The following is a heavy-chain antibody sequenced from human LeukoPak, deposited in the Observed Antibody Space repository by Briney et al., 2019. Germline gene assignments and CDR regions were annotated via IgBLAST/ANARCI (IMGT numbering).Heavy chain of an antibody. D-gene: IGHD5-18*01. J-gene: IGHJ4*02. Sequence: PGGSLRLSCAASGFTLSTYWMHWVRQGPGKGLVWVSCINSDGSRTTYADSVKGRFTISRDNAKNTLYLQMNTLRAEDTAVYYCARLAAMVPIDYWGQGTLVTVSS. V-gene: IGHV3-74*01. CDR2: INSDGSRT. CDR3: ARLAAMVPIDY. CDR1: GFTLSTYW.